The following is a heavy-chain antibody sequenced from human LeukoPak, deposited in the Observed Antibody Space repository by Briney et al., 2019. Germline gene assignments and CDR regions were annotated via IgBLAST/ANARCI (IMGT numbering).Heavy chain of an antibody. D-gene: IGHD3-22*01. CDR3: ARDNSGHYYDSSGYSAYWYFDL. V-gene: IGHV4-4*07. CDR2: IYTSGST. Sequence: PSETLSLTCTVSGGSISSYYWSWIRQPAGKGLEWIGRIYTSGSTNYNPSLKSRVTMSVDTSKNQFSLKLSSVTAADTAVYYCARDNSGHYYDSSGYSAYWYFDLWGRGTLVTVSS. J-gene: IGHJ2*01. CDR1: GGSISSYY.